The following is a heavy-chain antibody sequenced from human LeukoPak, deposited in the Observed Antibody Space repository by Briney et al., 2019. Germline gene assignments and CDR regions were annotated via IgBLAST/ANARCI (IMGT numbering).Heavy chain of an antibody. CDR3: ARASDGYDPYFDY. V-gene: IGHV1-2*04. CDR2: INPNSGGT. CDR1: GYTFTGCY. Sequence: GASVKVSCKASGYTFTGCYMHWVRQAPGQGLEWMGWINPNSGGTNYAQKFQGWVTMTRDTSISTAYMELSRLRSDDTAVYYCARASDGYDPYFDYWGQGTLVTVSS. D-gene: IGHD5-24*01. J-gene: IGHJ4*02.